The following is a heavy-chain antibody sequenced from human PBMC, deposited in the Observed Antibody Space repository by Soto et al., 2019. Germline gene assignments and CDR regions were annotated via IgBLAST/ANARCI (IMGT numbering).Heavy chain of an antibody. V-gene: IGHV1-2*04. Sequence: GASVKVSCKASGYTFTGYYMHWVRQAPGQGLEWMGWINPNSGGTNYAQKFQVWVTMTRDTSISTAYMELSRLRSDDTAVYYCARGLYGSGSYYNPLGDYYYYMDVWGKGTTVTVSS. CDR1: GYTFTGYY. J-gene: IGHJ6*03. D-gene: IGHD3-10*01. CDR3: ARGLYGSGSYYNPLGDYYYYMDV. CDR2: INPNSGGT.